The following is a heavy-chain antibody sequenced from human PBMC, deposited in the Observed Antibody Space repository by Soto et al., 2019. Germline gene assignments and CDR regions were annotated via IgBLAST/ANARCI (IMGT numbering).Heavy chain of an antibody. CDR2: INPNSGGT. J-gene: IGHJ6*02. Sequence: ASVKVSCKASGYTFTGYYMHWVRQAPGQGLEWMGWINPNSGGTNYAQKFQGRVTMTRDTSTSTAYMELSRLRSDDTAVYYCARDGGGFGRYYDFWSGYYNYYGMDVWGQGTTVTVSS. D-gene: IGHD3-3*01. CDR3: ARDGGGFGRYYDFWSGYYNYYGMDV. V-gene: IGHV1-2*02. CDR1: GYTFTGYY.